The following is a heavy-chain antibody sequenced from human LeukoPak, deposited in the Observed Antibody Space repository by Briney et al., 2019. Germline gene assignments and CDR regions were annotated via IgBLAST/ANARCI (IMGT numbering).Heavy chain of an antibody. CDR1: GLTFSNNY. D-gene: IGHD1-1*01. CDR2: IYSAEST. Sequence: GGSLRLSCAASGLTFSNNYMSWVRQAPGKGLEWVSIIYSAESTYYADSVKGRFTISRDNSKNTLFLQMNSLRAEETAVYYCPRLVGRVYNWNDVYFDCWGQGTLVTVSS. J-gene: IGHJ4*02. V-gene: IGHV3-66*04. CDR3: PRLVGRVYNWNDVYFDC.